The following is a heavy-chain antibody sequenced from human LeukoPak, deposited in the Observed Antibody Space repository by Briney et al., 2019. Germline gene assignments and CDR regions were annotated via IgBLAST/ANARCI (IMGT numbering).Heavy chain of an antibody. Sequence: QPGGSLRLSCAASRFIFRNYAMSWVRQAPGRGLEWLSIISGTADSKYYADSVKGRFTISRDNPRSTLYLEMNILRAEDTAVYYCAKADATIEGAFDTWGQGTMVIVSS. V-gene: IGHV3-23*01. CDR2: ISGTADSK. J-gene: IGHJ3*02. D-gene: IGHD3-3*01. CDR1: RFIFRNYA. CDR3: AKADATIEGAFDT.